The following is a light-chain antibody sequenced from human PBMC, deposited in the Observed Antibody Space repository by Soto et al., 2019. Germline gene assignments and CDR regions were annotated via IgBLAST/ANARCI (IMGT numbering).Light chain of an antibody. CDR1: SSDVGGYNY. V-gene: IGLV2-14*01. CDR3: SSYTSSSTLSYV. CDR2: EVS. Sequence: QSVLTRPASVSGSPGQSITISCTGTSSDVGGYNYVSWYQQHPGKAPKLMIYEVSNRPSGVPNRFSGSKSGNTASLTISGLQAEDEADYYCSSYTSSSTLSYVFGTGTKVTVL. J-gene: IGLJ1*01.